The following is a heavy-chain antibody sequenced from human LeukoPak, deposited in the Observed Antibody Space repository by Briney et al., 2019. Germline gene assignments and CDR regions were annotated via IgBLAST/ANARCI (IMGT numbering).Heavy chain of an antibody. V-gene: IGHV3-23*01. CDR2: ISGSGGST. CDR3: ATIVVVTGDAFDI. J-gene: IGHJ3*02. Sequence: GGSLRLSCAASGFTFSSYAMSWVRQAPGKGLEWVSAISGSGGSTYYADSVKGRFTISRDNSKNTLYLQMNSLRAEDTAVYYCATIVVVTGDAFDIWGQGAMVTVSS. CDR1: GFTFSSYA. D-gene: IGHD2-21*02.